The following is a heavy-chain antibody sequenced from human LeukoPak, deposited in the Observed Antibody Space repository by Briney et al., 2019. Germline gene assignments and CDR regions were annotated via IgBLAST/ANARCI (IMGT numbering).Heavy chain of an antibody. V-gene: IGHV3-30*02. D-gene: IGHD2-8*01. CDR2: IRYDGSNK. J-gene: IGHJ6*03. CDR1: GFTFSSYG. Sequence: GGSLRLSCAASGFTFSSYGMHWVRRAPGKGLEWVAFIRYDGSNKYYADSVKGRFTISRDNSKNTLYLQMNSLRAEDTAVYYCAKDRCSNGVGCYYYYMDVWGKGTTVTIS. CDR3: AKDRCSNGVGCYYYYMDV.